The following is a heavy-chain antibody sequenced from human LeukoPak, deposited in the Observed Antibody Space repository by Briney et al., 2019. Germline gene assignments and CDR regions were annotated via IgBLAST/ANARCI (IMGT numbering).Heavy chain of an antibody. CDR2: ISYDGSNK. J-gene: IGHJ4*02. V-gene: IGHV3-30-3*01. CDR3: ARTTTPHYYGSGSYALGY. CDR1: GFTFSTYA. D-gene: IGHD3-10*01. Sequence: GGSLRLSCAASGFTFSTYAMHWVRQGPGKGLEWVAVISYDGSNKYYADSVKGRFTISRDNSKNALYLQMSSLSAEDTAVYYCARTTTPHYYGSGSYALGYWGQGTLVTVSS.